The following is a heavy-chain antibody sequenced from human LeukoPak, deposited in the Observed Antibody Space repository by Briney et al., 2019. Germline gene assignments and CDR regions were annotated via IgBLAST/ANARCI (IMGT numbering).Heavy chain of an antibody. Sequence: SVKVSCKASGGTFSSYAITWVRQAPGQGLEWMGRIIPTLEIANYAQKFQGRVTITADKSTSTAYMELSSLRPEDTAVYYCARVLSGSWLWFWGQGTLVTVSP. CDR2: IIPTLEIA. CDR3: ARVLSGSWLWF. J-gene: IGHJ4*02. CDR1: GGTFSSYA. V-gene: IGHV1-69*04. D-gene: IGHD5-18*01.